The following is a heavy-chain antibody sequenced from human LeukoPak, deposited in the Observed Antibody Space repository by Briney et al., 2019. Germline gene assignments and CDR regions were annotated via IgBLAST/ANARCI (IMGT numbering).Heavy chain of an antibody. CDR3: ARGSSNRSGSGSSIWNWFDP. V-gene: IGHV1-46*01. J-gene: IGHJ5*02. CDR1: GYTFTSHY. Sequence: ASAKVSCKASGYTFTSHYLHWVRQAPGQGLEWMGIINLSGGSTSYAQKFQGRVTMTRDASTSTVHMDLSSLRSEDTAVYYCARGSSNRSGSGSSIWNWFDPWGQGTLVTVSS. D-gene: IGHD3-10*01. CDR2: INLSGGST.